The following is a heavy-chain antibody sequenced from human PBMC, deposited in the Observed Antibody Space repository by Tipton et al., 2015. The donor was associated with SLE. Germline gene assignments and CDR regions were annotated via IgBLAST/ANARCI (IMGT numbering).Heavy chain of an antibody. J-gene: IGHJ5*02. CDR2: IYSSGYT. CDR3: ARLTAITIFNNWFDP. CDR1: GDSISSGSSY. V-gene: IGHV4-61*09. Sequence: TLSLTCNVSGDSISSGSSYWSWIRQPAGKGLEWIGHIYSSGYTNYHPSLKSRVTVSIDTSKNEFSLKLSSVTAADTAVYYCARLTAITIFNNWFDPWGQGTLVTVSA. D-gene: IGHD3-9*01.